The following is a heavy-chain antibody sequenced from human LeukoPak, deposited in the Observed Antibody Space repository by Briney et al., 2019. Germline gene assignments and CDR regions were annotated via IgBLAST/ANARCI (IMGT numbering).Heavy chain of an antibody. J-gene: IGHJ4*02. CDR2: IKQDGSEK. CDR1: GFTFNTYW. Sequence: GGFLRLSCSASGFTFNTYWMSWVRQAPGKGLEWVANIKQDGSEKYYVDSVKGRFSISRDNAKNSLYLQMNSLRAEDTAVYYCARDPNYWGQGTLVTVSS. V-gene: IGHV3-7*01. CDR3: ARDPNY.